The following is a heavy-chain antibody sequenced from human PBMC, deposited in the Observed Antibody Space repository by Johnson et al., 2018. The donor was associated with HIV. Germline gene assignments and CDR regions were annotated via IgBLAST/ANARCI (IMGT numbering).Heavy chain of an antibody. V-gene: IGHV3-30*02. D-gene: IGHD1-1*01. Sequence: QVQLVESGGGLVQPGGSLRLACAASGFTFSSYAMSWVRQAPGKGLEWVAFTRYDGSNKYYADSVKGRFTISRDNSKNTLYLQMNSLRAEDTAVYYCAKDRTGFDAFDVWGRGTMVTVSS. CDR2: TRYDGSNK. J-gene: IGHJ3*01. CDR3: AKDRTGFDAFDV. CDR1: GFTFSSYA.